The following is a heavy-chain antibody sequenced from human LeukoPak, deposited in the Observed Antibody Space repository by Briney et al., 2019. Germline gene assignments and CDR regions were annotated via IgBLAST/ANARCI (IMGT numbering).Heavy chain of an antibody. CDR2: VRYDGSNK. V-gene: IGHV3-30*02. Sequence: GGSLRLSCAASGFTFSSYGMHWVRQAPGKGLEWVAFVRYDGSNKYYADSAKGRFTISRDNSKNTLYLQMNSLRAEDTAVYYCAKGLGATIAPGYYYYMDVWGKGTTVTISS. J-gene: IGHJ6*03. CDR3: AKGLGATIAPGYYYYMDV. D-gene: IGHD1-26*01. CDR1: GFTFSSYG.